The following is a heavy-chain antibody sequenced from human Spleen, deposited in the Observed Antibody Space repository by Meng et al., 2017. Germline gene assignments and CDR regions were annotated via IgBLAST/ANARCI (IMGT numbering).Heavy chain of an antibody. Sequence: EVQLVESGGGLVNPGGSLRLSCAASGFTFSSYWMHWVRQAPGKGLVWVSRINSDGSSTTYADSVKGRFTIFRDNANNTLYLQMNTLRAEDTAVYYCSLERDAALDYWGQGTLVTVSS. CDR1: GFTFSSYW. V-gene: IGHV3-74*02. CDR3: SLERDAALDY. J-gene: IGHJ4*02. CDR2: INSDGSST. D-gene: IGHD5-18*01.